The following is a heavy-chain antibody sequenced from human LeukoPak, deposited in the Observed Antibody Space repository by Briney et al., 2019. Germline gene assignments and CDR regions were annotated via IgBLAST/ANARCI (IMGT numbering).Heavy chain of an antibody. Sequence: SETLSLTCTVSGVSTTNGIYYWAWIRQPLGKGLEWIGSVHNVGSTYYNLSLRSRVTMSIDTSKNQFSLRLNSVTAADTAVYYCARHAEYNSGWHFYLDHWGQGILVTVSS. V-gene: IGHV4-39*01. CDR1: GVSTTNGIYY. D-gene: IGHD6-19*01. J-gene: IGHJ4*02. CDR2: VHNVGST. CDR3: ARHAEYNSGWHFYLDH.